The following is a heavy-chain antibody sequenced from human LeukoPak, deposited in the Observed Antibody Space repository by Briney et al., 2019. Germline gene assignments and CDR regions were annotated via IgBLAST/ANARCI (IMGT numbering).Heavy chain of an antibody. D-gene: IGHD6-19*01. J-gene: IGHJ4*02. CDR2: IYSGGST. Sequence: GGSLRLSCAASGFTVSSNYMSWVRQAPGKGLEWVSVIYSGGSTYYAGSVKGRFTISRDNSKNTLYLQMNSLRAEDTAVYYCARIRSQQWLVQPFDYWGQGTLVTVSS. CDR1: GFTVSSNY. V-gene: IGHV3-66*01. CDR3: ARIRSQQWLVQPFDY.